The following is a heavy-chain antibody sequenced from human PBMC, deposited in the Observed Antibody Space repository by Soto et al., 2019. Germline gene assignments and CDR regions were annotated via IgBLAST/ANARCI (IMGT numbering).Heavy chain of an antibody. CDR1: GGSFSGYY. V-gene: IGHV4-34*01. CDR2: INHSGST. Sequence: SETLSLTCAVYGGSFSGYYWTWIRQPPGTGLEWIGEINHSGSTNYNPSLKSRVTISVDTSKNQFSLKLTSVTAADTAVYYCARDKLPGLFAYSGQGTLVPVSS. J-gene: IGHJ4*02. CDR3: ARDKLPGLFAY.